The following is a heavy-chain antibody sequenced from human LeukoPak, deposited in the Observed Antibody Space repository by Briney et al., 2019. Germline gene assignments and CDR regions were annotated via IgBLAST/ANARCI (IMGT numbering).Heavy chain of an antibody. D-gene: IGHD6-19*01. Sequence: SATLSLPCTVSGGSISTYYWSWIRRPPGKGLEWIGYIYSSGSTNYNPSLNSRVTISLDTSKNHFSLKLSSVTAADTAVYYCARRMGTSGWLDYWGQGTLVSVSS. CDR3: ARRMGTSGWLDY. J-gene: IGHJ4*02. CDR1: GGSISTYY. CDR2: IYSSGST. V-gene: IGHV4-59*12.